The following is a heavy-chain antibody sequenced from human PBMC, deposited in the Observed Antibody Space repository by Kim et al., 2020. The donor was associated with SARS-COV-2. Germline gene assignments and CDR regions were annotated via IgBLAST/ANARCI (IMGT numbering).Heavy chain of an antibody. CDR1: GFSFSGYT. V-gene: IGHV3-21*01. J-gene: IGHJ3*01. CDR2: ISGSSTYI. D-gene: IGHD3-16*01. CDR3: ARDLFTYYDNGNYQSDSFDV. Sequence: GGSLRLSCAASGFSFSGYTMNWVRQAPGRGLEWVSSISGSSTYIYYADSVKGRFTISRDNAKTSLYLQMDSLTAEDTAFYYCARDLFTYYDNGNYQSDSFDVWGQGTMVTVSS.